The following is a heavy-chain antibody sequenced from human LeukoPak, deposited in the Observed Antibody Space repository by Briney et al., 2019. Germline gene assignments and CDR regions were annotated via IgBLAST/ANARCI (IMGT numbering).Heavy chain of an antibody. CDR1: GGSISSYY. J-gene: IGHJ5*02. CDR2: IYTSGST. V-gene: IGHV4-4*07. CDR3: ARDRKYSLRPNWFDP. D-gene: IGHD2-21*01. Sequence: SETLSLTCSVPGGSISSYYWRWCRQPAGKGLEGIGRIYTSGSTNYNPSLKSRVTMSVDTSKNQFSLQLSSVPAADTAVYYCARDRKYSLRPNWFDPWGQGTLVTVSS.